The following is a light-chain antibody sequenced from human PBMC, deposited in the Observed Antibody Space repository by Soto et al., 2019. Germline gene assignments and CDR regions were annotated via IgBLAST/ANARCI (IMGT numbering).Light chain of an antibody. CDR1: QSISTW. CDR3: QQYNTYSRT. V-gene: IGKV1-5*03. J-gene: IGKJ1*01. CDR2: KAS. Sequence: DIQMTQSPSTLSASVGDRVGITCRASQSISTWLAWYQQKPGKAPKLLIYKASSLQSGVPSRFSGTGSGTEFTLTISSLQPDDFATYYCQQYNTYSRTFGQGTKVDIK.